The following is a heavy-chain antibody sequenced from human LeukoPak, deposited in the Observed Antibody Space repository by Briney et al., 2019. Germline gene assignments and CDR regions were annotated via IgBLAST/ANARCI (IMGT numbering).Heavy chain of an antibody. V-gene: IGHV1-8*01. CDR3: ARGPRGGELLDYYYYMDV. D-gene: IGHD1-26*01. J-gene: IGHJ6*03. CDR1: GYTFTSYD. Sequence: GASVKVSCKASGYTFTSYDINWVRQATGQGLEWMGWMNPNSGNTGYAQKFQGRVTMTRNTSISTAYMELSSLRSEDTAVYYCARGPRGGELLDYYYYMDVWGKGTTVTISS. CDR2: MNPNSGNT.